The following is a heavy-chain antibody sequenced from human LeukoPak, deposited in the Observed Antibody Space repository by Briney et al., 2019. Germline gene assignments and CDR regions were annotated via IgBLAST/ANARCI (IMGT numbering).Heavy chain of an antibody. Sequence: SETLSLTCTVSGGSISGYYWNWIRQPPGKGLEWIGYIYYSGSTNYNSSLQSRVTVSLDTSKNQFSLKLSSVTAADTAVYYCARAQPHSVWGSYPRCFDCWGQGTLVTVSS. V-gene: IGHV4-59*01. J-gene: IGHJ4*02. D-gene: IGHD3-16*01. CDR3: ARAQPHSVWGSYPRCFDC. CDR1: GGSISGYY. CDR2: IYYSGST.